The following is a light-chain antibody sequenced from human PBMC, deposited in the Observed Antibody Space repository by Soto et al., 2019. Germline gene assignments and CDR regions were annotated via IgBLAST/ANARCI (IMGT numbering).Light chain of an antibody. CDR1: QSIGSN. Sequence: EIVLTQSPGTLSLSPGERATLSCRASQSIGSNLAWYQQKPGQAPRLVIHASSIRASDFPARFSGSGSGTEFTLTISGLQSDDFAVYFCQQYNKWPPWTFGHGTKVDIK. J-gene: IGKJ1*01. CDR2: ASS. CDR3: QQYNKWPPWT. V-gene: IGKV3-15*01.